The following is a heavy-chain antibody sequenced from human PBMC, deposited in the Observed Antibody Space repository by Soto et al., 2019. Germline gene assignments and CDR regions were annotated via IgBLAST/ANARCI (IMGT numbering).Heavy chain of an antibody. CDR1: GFTFSSYG. D-gene: IGHD6-19*01. J-gene: IGHJ4*02. CDR3: AKDGSQWLPIDY. CDR2: ISYDGSNK. V-gene: IGHV3-30*18. Sequence: ESGGGVVPPGRSLRLSCAASGFTFSSYGMHWVRQAPGKGLEWVAVISYDGSNKYYADSVKGRFTISRDNSKNTLYLQMNSLRAEDTAVYYCAKDGSQWLPIDYWGQGTLVTVSS.